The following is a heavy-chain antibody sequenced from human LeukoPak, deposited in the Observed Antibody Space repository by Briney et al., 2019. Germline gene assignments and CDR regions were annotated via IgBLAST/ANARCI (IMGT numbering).Heavy chain of an antibody. CDR1: GGTFSSYA. J-gene: IGHJ4*02. CDR3: ARGPYYYDSSGYYFDY. V-gene: IGHV1-69*05. D-gene: IGHD3-22*01. Sequence: ASVKVSCKASGGTFSSYAISWVRQAPGQGLEWMGGIIPIFGTANYAQKFQGRVTITTDESTSTAYMELGSLRSEDTAVYYCARGPYYYDSSGYYFDYWGQGTLVTVSS. CDR2: IIPIFGTA.